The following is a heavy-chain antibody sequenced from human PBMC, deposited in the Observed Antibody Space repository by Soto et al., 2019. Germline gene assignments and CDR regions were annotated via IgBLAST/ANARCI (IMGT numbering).Heavy chain of an antibody. J-gene: IGHJ4*02. V-gene: IGHV3-13*01. CDR1: GFTFSSYD. D-gene: IGHD3-10*01. Sequence: GGSLRLSCAASGFTFSSYDMHWVRQATGKGLEWVSAIGTAGDTYYPGSVKGRFTISRENAKNSLYLQMNSLRAGDTVVYYGARVHPGDYGSGSPDYWGQGTLVTVSS. CDR2: IGTAGDT. CDR3: ARVHPGDYGSGSPDY.